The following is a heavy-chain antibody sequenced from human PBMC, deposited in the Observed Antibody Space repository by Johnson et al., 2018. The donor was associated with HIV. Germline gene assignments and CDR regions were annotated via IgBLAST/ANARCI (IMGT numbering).Heavy chain of an antibody. D-gene: IGHD5-24*01. J-gene: IGHJ3*02. CDR2: ISSSGSTI. Sequence: VQLLESGGGLVKPGGSLRLSCAASGFTFSDYYMSWIRQAPGKGLEWVSYISSSGSTIYYANSVKGRFTISRDNSKNTLYLQMNSLRAEDTAVYYCARFGEMATIRAFDIWGQGTMVTVSS. V-gene: IGHV3-11*01. CDR1: GFTFSDYY. CDR3: ARFGEMATIRAFDI.